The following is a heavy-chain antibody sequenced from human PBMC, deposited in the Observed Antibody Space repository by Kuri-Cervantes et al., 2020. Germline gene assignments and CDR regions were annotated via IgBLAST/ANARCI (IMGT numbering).Heavy chain of an antibody. CDR1: GFIFTDYY. Sequence: GGSLRLSCAASGFIFTDYYMSWIRQAPGKGLEWVAVISYAGGNEFYADSVKGRFIISRDNSNSVLYLKLNSLRPDDTAVYFCARDVGLPAWRTYTYGLDLWGQGTLVTVSS. V-gene: IGHV3-30-3*01. CDR2: ISYAGGNE. D-gene: IGHD5-18*01. CDR3: ARDVGLPAWRTYTYGLDL. J-gene: IGHJ5*02.